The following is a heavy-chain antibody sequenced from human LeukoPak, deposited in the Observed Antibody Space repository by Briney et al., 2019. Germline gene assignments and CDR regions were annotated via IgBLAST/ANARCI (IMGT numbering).Heavy chain of an antibody. J-gene: IGHJ3*02. V-gene: IGHV4-31*03. CDR3: ARDQSAGASDI. CDR2: LYYTGTT. Sequence: SETLSLTCTVTAGSVSSGGNYWSWIRQHPGKGLEWIGYLYYTGTTYYNLSLKSRITISVDTSKTQFSLRLSSVSAADTAIYYCARDQSAGASDIWGQGTMVTVS. CDR1: AGSVSSGGNY.